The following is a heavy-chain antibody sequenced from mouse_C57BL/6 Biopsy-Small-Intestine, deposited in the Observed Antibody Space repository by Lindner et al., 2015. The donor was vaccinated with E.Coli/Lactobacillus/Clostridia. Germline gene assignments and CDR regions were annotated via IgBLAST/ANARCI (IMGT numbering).Heavy chain of an antibody. CDR2: IGTYNDYT. Sequence: SVKVSCKASGYSFTRYGITWLRQAPGQGLEWMGWIGTYNDYTSYVQKFQGRVTLTADTSTSTAYMELRSLTSDDTAVYYCSRVGGHYFDSSGYYFPSGIWFDSWGQGTPVTVSS. V-gene: IGHV1S127*01. J-gene: IGHJ4*01. CDR3: SRVGGHYFDSSGYYFPSGIWFDS. CDR1: GYSFTRYG. D-gene: IGHD1-1*01.